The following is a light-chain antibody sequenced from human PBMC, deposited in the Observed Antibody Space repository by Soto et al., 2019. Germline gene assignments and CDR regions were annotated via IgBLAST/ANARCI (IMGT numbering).Light chain of an antibody. V-gene: IGLV3-27*01. CDR2: KDS. CDR1: VLAKKY. J-gene: IGLJ3*02. CDR3: YSAADNNLGV. Sequence: SYELTQPSSVSVSPGQTARITCSGDVLAKKYARWFQQKPGQAPVLVIYKDSERPSGIPERFSGSSSGTTVTLTISGAQVEDEADSYCYSAADNNLGVFGGGTKLTVL.